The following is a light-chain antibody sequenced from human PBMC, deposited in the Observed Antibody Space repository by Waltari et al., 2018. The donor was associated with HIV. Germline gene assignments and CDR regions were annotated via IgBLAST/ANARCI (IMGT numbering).Light chain of an antibody. CDR1: RCINIASSM. CDR2: YKSDSDV. J-gene: IGLJ1*01. CDR3: MIWHSNAYV. V-gene: IGLV5-45*02. Sequence: HAVLTQPSSLSAPPGTSASLTRTLRRCINIASSMLSWYPQRSGTPPQYLLTYKSDSDVQRGSGVPSRFSASKDASANAGILLISGIQSEDEADYYCMIWHSNAYVFGSGTKVTV.